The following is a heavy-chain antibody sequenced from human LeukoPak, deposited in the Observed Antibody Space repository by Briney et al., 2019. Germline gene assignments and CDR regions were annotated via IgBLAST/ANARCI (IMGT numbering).Heavy chain of an antibody. J-gene: IGHJ4*02. CDR2: IKQDGSEK. V-gene: IGHV3-7*01. CDR1: GFTFSSYW. Sequence: GGSLRLSCAASGFTFSSYWMSWVRQAPGKGLEWVANIKQDGSEKYYVDSVKGRFTISRDNAKNSLYLQMNSLRAEDTAVYYCARDPDPFYDSSGYFDYWGQGTLVTVSS. D-gene: IGHD3-22*01. CDR3: ARDPDPFYDSSGYFDY.